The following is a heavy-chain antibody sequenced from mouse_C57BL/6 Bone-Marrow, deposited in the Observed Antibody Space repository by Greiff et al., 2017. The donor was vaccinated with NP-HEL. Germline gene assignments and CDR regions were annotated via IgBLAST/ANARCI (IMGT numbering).Heavy chain of an antibody. CDR3: APMVTARGLAY. CDR2: IYPRDGST. V-gene: IGHV1-85*01. Sequence: QVQLQQSGPELVKPGASVKLSCKASGYTFTSYDINWVKQRPGQGLEWIGWIYPRDGSTKYNEKFKGKATLTVDTSSSTAYMELHSLTSEDSAVYFCAPMVTARGLAYWGQGTLVTVSA. CDR1: GYTFTSYD. D-gene: IGHD2-2*01. J-gene: IGHJ3*01.